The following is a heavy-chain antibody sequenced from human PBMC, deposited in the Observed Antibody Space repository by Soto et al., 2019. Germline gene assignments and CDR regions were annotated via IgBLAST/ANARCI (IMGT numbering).Heavy chain of an antibody. CDR1: GFTFSNYG. CDR3: AKDVLLEDHGDYETV. V-gene: IGHV3-30*18. CDR2: ISYDGSNK. Sequence: GGSLRLSCAASGFTFSNYGMHWVRQAPGKGLEWVAIISYDGSNKYYADSVKGRFTISRDNSKNTLYLQMNSLRAEDTAVYYCAKDVLLEDHGDYETVWGQGTMVTVSS. D-gene: IGHD4-17*01. J-gene: IGHJ3*01.